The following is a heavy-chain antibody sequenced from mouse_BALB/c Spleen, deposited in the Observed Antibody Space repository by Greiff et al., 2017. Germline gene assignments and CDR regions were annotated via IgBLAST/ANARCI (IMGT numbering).Heavy chain of an antibody. D-gene: IGHD2-14*01. CDR1: GFTFSSYA. Sequence: EVKVVESGGGLVKPGGSLKLSCAASGFTFSSYAMSWVRQTPEKRLEWVASISSGGSTYYPDSVKGRFTITRANARNILYLQMSCLRSEDTAMYYCARGGVRGAMDYWGQGTSVTVSS. CDR3: ARGGVRGAMDY. V-gene: IGHV5-6-5*01. J-gene: IGHJ4*01. CDR2: ISSGGST.